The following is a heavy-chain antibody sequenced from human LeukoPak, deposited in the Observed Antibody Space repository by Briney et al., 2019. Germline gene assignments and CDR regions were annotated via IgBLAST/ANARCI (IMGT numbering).Heavy chain of an antibody. J-gene: IGHJ3*02. D-gene: IGHD2-2*03. CDR3: ANGISGYCSSTSRLDAFDI. Sequence: GGSLRLSCAASGFTFSSYGMHWVRQAPGKGLEWVAFIRYDGSNKYYADSVKGRFTISRDNSKNTLYLQMNSLRAEDTAVYYCANGISGYCSSTSRLDAFDIWGQGTMVTVSS. CDR2: IRYDGSNK. V-gene: IGHV3-30*02. CDR1: GFTFSSYG.